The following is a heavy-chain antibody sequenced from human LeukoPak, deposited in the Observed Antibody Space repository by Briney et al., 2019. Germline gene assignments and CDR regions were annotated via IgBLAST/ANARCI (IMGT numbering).Heavy chain of an antibody. J-gene: IGHJ6*02. D-gene: IGHD4-23*01. CDR3: ARGVYGGNLIYYYYGMDV. V-gene: IGHV1-2*02. CDR1: GYTFTGYY. CDR2: INPNSGGT. Sequence: ASVKVSCKASGYTFTGYYMHWVRQAPGQGLEWMGWINPNSGGTNCAQKFQGRVAMTRDTSISTAYMELSRLRSDDTAVYYCARGVYGGNLIYYYYGMDVWGQGTTVTVSS.